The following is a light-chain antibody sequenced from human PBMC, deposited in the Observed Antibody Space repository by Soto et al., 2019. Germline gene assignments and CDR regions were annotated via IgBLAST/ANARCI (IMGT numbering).Light chain of an antibody. CDR3: QQRSNWLWIT. J-gene: IGKJ5*01. Sequence: EIVLTQSPATLSLSPGERATLSCRASQSVSSYLAWYQQKPGQAPRLLIYDASNRATGIPARFSGSGSGTDFTLTISSLEPEDFAVYYCQQRSNWLWITFGQGTRLEIK. CDR2: DAS. CDR1: QSVSSY. V-gene: IGKV3-11*01.